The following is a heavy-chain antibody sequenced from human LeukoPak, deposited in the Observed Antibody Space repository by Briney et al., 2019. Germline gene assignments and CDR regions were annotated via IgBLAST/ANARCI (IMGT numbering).Heavy chain of an antibody. CDR3: ARGGSYATFDY. J-gene: IGHJ4*02. V-gene: IGHV3-74*01. D-gene: IGHD1-26*01. CDR2: INSDGSST. Sequence: GGSLRLSCAASGFTFSSYWMHWVRQAPGKRLVWVSRINSDGSSTSYADSVKGRFTISRDNAKNTLYLQMNSLRAEDTAVYYRARGGSYATFDYWGQGTLVTVSS. CDR1: GFTFSSYW.